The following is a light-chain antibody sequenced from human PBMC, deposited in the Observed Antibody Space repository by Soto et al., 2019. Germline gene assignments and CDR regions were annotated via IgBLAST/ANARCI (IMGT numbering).Light chain of an antibody. V-gene: IGLV2-23*02. J-gene: IGLJ1*01. CDR1: SSDLGSYDL. Sequence: QSVLTQPVSVSGSPGQSITISCTGTSSDLGSYDLVSWYQQHPGKAPKLMVYEVTKRPSGVSNRFSGSKSGNTASLTISGFQAEDGADYSCSSYAGSGTFYVFGSGTKVTVL. CDR2: EVT. CDR3: SSYAGSGTFYV.